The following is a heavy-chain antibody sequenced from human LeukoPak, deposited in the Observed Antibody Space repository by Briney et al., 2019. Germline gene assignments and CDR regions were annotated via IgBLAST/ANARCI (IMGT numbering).Heavy chain of an antibody. CDR3: ARGSGWFLY. J-gene: IGHJ4*02. CDR1: GFNFRTYW. D-gene: IGHD6-19*01. CDR2: INLDGSET. Sequence: PGGSLRLSCAASGFNFRTYWMSWVRQAPGKGLEWVANINLDGSETYYVDSVKGRFTISRDNAKDSLYLQMNSLRADDTAVYYCARGSGWFLYWGQGTLVTVSS. V-gene: IGHV3-7*04.